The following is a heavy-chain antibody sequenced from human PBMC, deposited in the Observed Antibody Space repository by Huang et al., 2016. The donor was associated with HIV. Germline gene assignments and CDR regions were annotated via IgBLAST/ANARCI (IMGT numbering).Heavy chain of an antibody. Sequence: QVQLYQWGAGPLRPSETLSLTCGVSGGSLHGYYWNWLLQSPGRGLEWIGEVNHGGRTKYNPALKSRVTISVDTSKIQFSLNRTSVTATDTADYYCATSRSGSGWFLDIWGRGTLVSVS. CDR3: ATSRSGSGWFLDI. CDR2: VNHGGRT. D-gene: IGHD6-19*01. J-gene: IGHJ2*01. CDR1: GGSLHGYY. V-gene: IGHV4-34*01.